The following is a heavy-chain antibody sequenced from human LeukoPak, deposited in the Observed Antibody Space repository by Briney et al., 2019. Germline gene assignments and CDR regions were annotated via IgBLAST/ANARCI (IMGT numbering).Heavy chain of an antibody. CDR1: GGSISSYY. CDR3: ARHFAYSSSSYFDY. Sequence: WETLSLTCTVSGGSISSYYWSWVRQPPGKELEWIGYISYSGTTKYNPSLKSRVTMFEDKSKNQFSLRLYSVTVADTAVYYCARHFAYSSSSYFDYWGQGSLVTVSS. J-gene: IGHJ4*02. D-gene: IGHD6-6*01. V-gene: IGHV4-59*08. CDR2: ISYSGTT.